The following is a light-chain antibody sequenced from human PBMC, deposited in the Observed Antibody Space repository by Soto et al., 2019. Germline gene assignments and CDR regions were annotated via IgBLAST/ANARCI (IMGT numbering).Light chain of an antibody. V-gene: IGLV2-14*03. Sequence: QSVLTQPASVSGSPGQSMTISCTGPSSDVGGYNYVSWYQHHPGKAPKLMIYDVSNRPSGVSNRFSGSKSGNTASLTISGVQAEDEASYYCSSYTTRATVVFGGGTKLTVL. J-gene: IGLJ3*02. CDR2: DVS. CDR3: SSYTTRATVV. CDR1: SSDVGGYNY.